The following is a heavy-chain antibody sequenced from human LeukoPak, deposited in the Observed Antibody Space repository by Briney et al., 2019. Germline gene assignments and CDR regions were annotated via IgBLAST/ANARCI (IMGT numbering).Heavy chain of an antibody. CDR1: GFTFSSCG. J-gene: IGHJ6*02. CDR3: ARCLLVQGYYYGMDV. D-gene: IGHD3-3*01. Sequence: GGSLRLSCAASGFTFSSCGMSWVRQAPGKGLEWVSGISGSGGSTYYADSVKGRFTISRDNSKNTLHLQMNSLRAEDTAVYYCARCLLVQGYYYGMDVWGQGTTVTVSS. V-gene: IGHV3-23*01. CDR2: ISGSGGST.